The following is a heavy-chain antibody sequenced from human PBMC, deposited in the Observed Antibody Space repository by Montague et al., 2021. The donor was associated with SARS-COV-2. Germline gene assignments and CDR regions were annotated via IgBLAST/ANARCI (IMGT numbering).Heavy chain of an antibody. CDR1: GIPVSRNY. D-gene: IGHD1-1*01. V-gene: IGHV3-66*01. CDR3: ARDLLEIGGMDV. CDR2: IYSGGST. Sequence: RSLSFAASGIPVSRNYMNWVRQAPGKGLEWVSLIYSGGSTYYADSVKGGFTISRDNSKNTLYLQMNSLRAEDTAVYYCARDLLEIGGMDVWGQGTTVTVSS. J-gene: IGHJ6*02.